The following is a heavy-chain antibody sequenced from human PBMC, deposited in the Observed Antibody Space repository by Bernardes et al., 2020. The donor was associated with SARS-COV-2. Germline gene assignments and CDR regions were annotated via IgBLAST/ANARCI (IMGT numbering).Heavy chain of an antibody. CDR3: ARDRRTYYYDSTPPGPMDV. CDR1: GFTVSSNY. D-gene: IGHD3-22*01. V-gene: IGHV3-53*01. CDR2: IYSGGRT. J-gene: IGHJ6*02. Sequence: GGSLRLSCADSGFTVSSNYMSWVRQAPGKGLEWVSVIYSGGRTYYADSVKGRFTISRDNSKNTLYLQMNSLRAEDTAVYYCARDRRTYYYDSTPPGPMDVWGQGTTVTVSS.